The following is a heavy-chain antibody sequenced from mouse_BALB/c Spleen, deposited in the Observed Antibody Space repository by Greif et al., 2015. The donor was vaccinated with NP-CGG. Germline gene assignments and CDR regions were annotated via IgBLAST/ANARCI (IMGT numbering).Heavy chain of an antibody. Sequence: LQQSGSELVRPGASVKLSCKAPGYTFTSYWMHWVKQRHGQGLEWIGNIYPGSGSTNYDEKFKSKGTLTVDTSSSXAYMHLSSLTSEDSAVYYCTGYDFAYWGQGTLVTVSA. D-gene: IGHD2-14*01. J-gene: IGHJ3*01. CDR1: GYTFTSYW. CDR3: TGYDFAY. CDR2: IYPGSGST. V-gene: IGHV1S22*01.